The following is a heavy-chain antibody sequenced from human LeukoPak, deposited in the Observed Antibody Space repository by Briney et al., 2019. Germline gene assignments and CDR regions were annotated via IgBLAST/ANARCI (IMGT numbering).Heavy chain of an antibody. CDR3: ARASDRLQPPDY. CDR1: GGSISNYY. D-gene: IGHD4-11*01. J-gene: IGHJ4*02. Sequence: SETLSLTCTVSGGSISNYYWAWIRQPPGKGLEWIGYIYYSGSTNYNPSLKSRVTTSVDTSKNQFSLKLSSVTAADTAMYYCARASDRLQPPDYWGQGTLVTVSS. CDR2: IYYSGST. V-gene: IGHV4-59*01.